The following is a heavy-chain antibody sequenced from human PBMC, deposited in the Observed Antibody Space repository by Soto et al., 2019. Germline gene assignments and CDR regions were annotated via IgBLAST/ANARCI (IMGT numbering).Heavy chain of an antibody. CDR2: IYYSGST. Sequence: PSETLSLTCTVSGGSISSYYWSWIRQPPGKGLEWIGYIYYSGSTNYNPSLKSRVTISVDTSKNQFSLAFSFVTAADTAVYYCARGSLAIDYWGQGTQVTVSS. CDR1: GGSISSYY. D-gene: IGHD3-16*02. J-gene: IGHJ4*02. V-gene: IGHV4-59*12. CDR3: ARGSLAIDY.